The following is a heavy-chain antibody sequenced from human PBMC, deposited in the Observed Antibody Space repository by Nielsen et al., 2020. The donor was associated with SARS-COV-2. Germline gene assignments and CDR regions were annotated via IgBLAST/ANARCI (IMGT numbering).Heavy chain of an antibody. Sequence: GGSLRLSCAASGFTFSSYEMNWVRQAPGKGLEWVSYISSSGSTIYYADSVKGQFTISRDNAKNSLYLQMNSLRAEDTAVYYCARGGKYDSSGFRTYWGQGTLVTVSS. CDR1: GFTFSSYE. D-gene: IGHD3-22*01. J-gene: IGHJ4*02. CDR2: ISSSGSTI. CDR3: ARGGKYDSSGFRTY. V-gene: IGHV3-48*03.